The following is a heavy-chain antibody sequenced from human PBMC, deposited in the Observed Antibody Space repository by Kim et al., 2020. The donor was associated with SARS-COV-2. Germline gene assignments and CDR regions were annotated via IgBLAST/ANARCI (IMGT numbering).Heavy chain of an antibody. V-gene: IGHV3-13*04. CDR1: GFTFSSYD. D-gene: IGHD6-13*01. J-gene: IGHJ2*01. CDR3: SGKSIAASGIRWFFDL. Sequence: GGSLRLSCAASGFTFSSYDMHWVRQATGKGLEWVSAIGNAGDTYYQESVKGRFTISSENAKSSLHLQMNGLRGGDAAADYCSGKSIAASGIRWFFDLWCR. CDR2: IGNAGDT.